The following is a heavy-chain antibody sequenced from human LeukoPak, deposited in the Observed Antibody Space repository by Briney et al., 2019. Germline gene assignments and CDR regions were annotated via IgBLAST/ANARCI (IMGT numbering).Heavy chain of an antibody. J-gene: IGHJ4*02. V-gene: IGHV3-7*01. CDR3: ARDWNYGFDY. CDR1: GFTFSTYI. CDR2: IKVDGSER. D-gene: IGHD1-7*01. Sequence: GGSLRLSCEASGFTFSTYIMTWVRQAPGKGLEWVANIKVDGSERYYVDSVKGRFTISRDNAKNSLYLQMNSLRAEDTAIYYCARDWNYGFDYWGQGTLVTVSS.